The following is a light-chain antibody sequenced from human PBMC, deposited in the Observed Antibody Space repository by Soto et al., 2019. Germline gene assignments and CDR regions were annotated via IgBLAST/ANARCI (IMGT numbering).Light chain of an antibody. CDR1: SSDVGGDND. Sequence: QSALTQPPSASGSPGQSVTISCTGTSSDVGGDNDVSWYQQHPGKAPKLMIYEVTKRPSGVPDRFSGSKSGNTASLTVAGLQDEDEADYYCSSYAGSDNYVFGTGTKLTVL. CDR3: SSYAGSDNYV. CDR2: EVT. V-gene: IGLV2-8*01. J-gene: IGLJ1*01.